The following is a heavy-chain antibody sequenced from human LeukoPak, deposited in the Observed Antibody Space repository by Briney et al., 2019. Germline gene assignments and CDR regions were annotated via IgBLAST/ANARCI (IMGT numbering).Heavy chain of an antibody. Sequence: ASVKVSCKASGYTFTGYYMHWVRQAPGQGLEWMGWISPNSGGTNYAQKFQGWVTMTRDTSISTAYMELSRLRSDDTAVYYCARSPVLRYFDWLFYFDYWGQGTPVTVSS. J-gene: IGHJ4*02. CDR3: ARSPVLRYFDWLFYFDY. D-gene: IGHD3-9*01. CDR2: ISPNSGGT. CDR1: GYTFTGYY. V-gene: IGHV1-2*04.